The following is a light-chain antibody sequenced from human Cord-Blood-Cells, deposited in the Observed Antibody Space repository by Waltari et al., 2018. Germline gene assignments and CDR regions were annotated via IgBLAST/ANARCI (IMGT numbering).Light chain of an antibody. CDR3: CSYAGSSTLYV. Sequence: QSALTQPASVSGSPGQSITTSCTGTSRYVWSYNLVSWYQQHPGKAPKLMIYEGSKRPSGVSNRFSGSKSGNTASLTISGLQAEDEADYYCCSYAGSSTLYVFGTGTKVTVL. CDR2: EGS. J-gene: IGLJ1*01. V-gene: IGLV2-23*01. CDR1: SRYVWSYNL.